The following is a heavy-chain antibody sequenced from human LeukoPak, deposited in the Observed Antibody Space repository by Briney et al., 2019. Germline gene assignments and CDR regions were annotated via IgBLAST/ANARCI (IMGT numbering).Heavy chain of an antibody. V-gene: IGHV3-30-3*02. D-gene: IGHD6-13*01. CDR3: AKDNYRIAAAGLLFDY. CDR2: ISYDGIQK. J-gene: IGHJ4*02. CDR1: GFTFSSYA. Sequence: SCKASGFTFSSYAMHWVRQAPGKGLEWVAVISYDGIQKYYADSVKGRFTISRDNSKNTLYLQMNSLRAEDTAVYYCAKDNYRIAAAGLLFDYWGQGTLVTVSS.